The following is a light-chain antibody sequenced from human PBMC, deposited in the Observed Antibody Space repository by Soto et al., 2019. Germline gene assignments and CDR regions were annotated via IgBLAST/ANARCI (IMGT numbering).Light chain of an antibody. CDR2: DAY. V-gene: IGKV3-11*01. CDR1: QSVSDY. Sequence: EIVLTQSPATLSLSPGERATLSCRASQSVSDYLAWYQQKPGQAPRLLIYDAYNRATGIPARFSGSGSGTDFTLPISSLEPEDFAVYYCQQRSNWPYTFGQGTKLEIK. J-gene: IGKJ2*01. CDR3: QQRSNWPYT.